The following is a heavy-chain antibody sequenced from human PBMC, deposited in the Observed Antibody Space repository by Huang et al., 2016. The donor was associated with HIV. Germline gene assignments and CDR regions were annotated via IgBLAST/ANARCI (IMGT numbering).Heavy chain of an antibody. CDR2: VSFDGSNK. J-gene: IGHJ4*02. V-gene: IGHV3-30-3*01. CDR3: ASGSLRWTFIPFWYYVDS. D-gene: IGHD1-26*01. Sequence: VAGVSFDGSNKFDADSVKGRFTISRDNSKNMLYLQMNSVRVEDTAVYYCASGSLRWTFIPFWYYVDSWGQGALVTVS.